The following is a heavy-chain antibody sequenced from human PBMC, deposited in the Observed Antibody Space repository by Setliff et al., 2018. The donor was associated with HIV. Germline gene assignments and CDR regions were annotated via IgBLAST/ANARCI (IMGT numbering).Heavy chain of an antibody. J-gene: IGHJ4*02. CDR1: GYTFTGHY. D-gene: IGHD5-12*01. CDR3: ARDANYGSSGYDREYFDY. Sequence: GPSVKVSCKASGYTFTGHYMHWVRQAPGQGLQWMGWIDPHTSGPQYSQKFLGRVTMTRDTSISTVYMELTSLRSDDTAIYYCARDANYGSSGYDREYFDYWGQGTLVTVSS. CDR2: IDPHTSGP. V-gene: IGHV1-2*02.